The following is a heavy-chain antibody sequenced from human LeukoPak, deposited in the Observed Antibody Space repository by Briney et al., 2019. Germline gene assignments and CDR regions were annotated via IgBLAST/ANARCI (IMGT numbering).Heavy chain of an antibody. J-gene: IGHJ4*02. CDR2: INPSGGST. CDR1: GYTFTSYY. V-gene: IGHV1-46*01. CDR3: ARASTVVTPLAY. D-gene: IGHD4-23*01. Sequence: ASVKVSCKASGYTFTSYYMHWVRQAPGQGVEWMGIINPSGGSTSYAQKFQGRVTMTRDTSTSTVYMELSSLRSEDTAVYYCARASTVVTPLAYWGQGTLVTVSS.